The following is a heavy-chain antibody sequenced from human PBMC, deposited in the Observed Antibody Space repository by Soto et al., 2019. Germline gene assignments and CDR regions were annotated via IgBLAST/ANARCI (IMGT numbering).Heavy chain of an antibody. CDR2: INTDGSVA. CDR1: GLTFRSYW. CDR3: VKDMQLWRLES. D-gene: IGHD2-15*01. Sequence: EVQLVESGGGLVQPGESLRLSCAASGLTFRSYWMHWVRQAPGKGLVWVSRINTDGSVAMYVDSVKGRFTISRDNAKNTLYLHMNSLRAEDTAVYYCVKDMQLWRLESWGPGTLVTVSS. J-gene: IGHJ4*02. V-gene: IGHV3-74*03.